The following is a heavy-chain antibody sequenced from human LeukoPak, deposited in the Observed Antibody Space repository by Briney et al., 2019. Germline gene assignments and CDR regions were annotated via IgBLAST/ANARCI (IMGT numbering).Heavy chain of an antibody. CDR1: GFTVSSNY. Sequence: GGSLRLSCAASGFTVSSNYMSWVRQAPGKRLEWVSVIYSGGSTYYADSVKGRFTISRDNSKNTLYLQMNSLRAEDTAVYYCASRYCSGGSCYLVHYYYGMDVWGQGTTVTVSS. D-gene: IGHD2-15*01. V-gene: IGHV3-53*01. J-gene: IGHJ6*02. CDR3: ASRYCSGGSCYLVHYYYGMDV. CDR2: IYSGGST.